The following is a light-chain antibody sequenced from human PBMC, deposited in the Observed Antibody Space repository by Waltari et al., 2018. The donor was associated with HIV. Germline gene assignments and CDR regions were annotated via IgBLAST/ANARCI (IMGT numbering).Light chain of an antibody. J-gene: IGLJ3*02. Sequence: QSALTQPPSTSGTPGQTVTIPCSGSSANIGDTYVSWYQQLPGTAPKLLIYRNSQRPSGVRDRFSGSKSGTSASLAVSDLRSGDEAEYHCAAWDDSLGGWVFGGGTNLTVL. CDR1: SANIGDTY. V-gene: IGLV1-47*01. CDR2: RNS. CDR3: AAWDDSLGGWV.